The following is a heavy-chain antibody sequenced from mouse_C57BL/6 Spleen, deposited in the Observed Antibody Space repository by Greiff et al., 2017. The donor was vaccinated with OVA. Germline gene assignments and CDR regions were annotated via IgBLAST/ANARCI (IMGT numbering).Heavy chain of an antibody. Sequence: QVQLQQPGTELVKPGASVKLSCKASGYTFTSYWMHWVKPRPGQGLEWIGNINPSNGGTNYNEKFKSKATLTVDKSSSPAYMQISSLTAEDAAVYDCAISTTVVARDYWGQGTTLTVSS. CDR2: INPSNGGT. V-gene: IGHV1-53*01. CDR1: GYTFTSYW. J-gene: IGHJ2*01. CDR3: AISTTVVARDY. D-gene: IGHD1-1*01.